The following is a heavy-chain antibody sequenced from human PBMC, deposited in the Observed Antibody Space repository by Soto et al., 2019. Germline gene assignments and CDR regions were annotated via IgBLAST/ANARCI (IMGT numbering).Heavy chain of an antibody. D-gene: IGHD3-10*01. V-gene: IGHV4-59*01. Sequence: SETLSLTCSVSGGSMSEYFWSWIRQSPGKGLEWIGYIYYLGSTDYNPSLKSRVTISVDTSKRQFSPRLTSVTAADTAVYYCARDGYDGSGSPYPAYWGPGTQVTVSS. CDR1: GGSMSEYF. J-gene: IGHJ4*02. CDR3: ARDGYDGSGSPYPAY. CDR2: IYYLGST.